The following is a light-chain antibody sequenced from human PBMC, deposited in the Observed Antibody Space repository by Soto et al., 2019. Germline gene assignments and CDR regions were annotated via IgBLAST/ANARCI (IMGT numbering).Light chain of an antibody. Sequence: EIVLTQSPATLSVSPGERATLSCMASQSVSSNLAWYQQKPGQAPRLLIYDASNRATGIPARFSGSGSGTDFTLTISSLEPEDFAVYYCQQRSNWPLTFGGGTKVDIK. CDR3: QQRSNWPLT. J-gene: IGKJ4*01. V-gene: IGKV3-11*01. CDR2: DAS. CDR1: QSVSSN.